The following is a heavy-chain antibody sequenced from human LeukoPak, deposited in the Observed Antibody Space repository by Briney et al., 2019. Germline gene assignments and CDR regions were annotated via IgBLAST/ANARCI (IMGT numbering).Heavy chain of an antibody. D-gene: IGHD6-13*01. CDR1: GGSFSGYY. V-gene: IGHV4-34*01. CDR2: INHSGST. CDR3: ARGALSGAAAGFFDY. Sequence: PSETLSLTCAVYGGSFSGYYWSWIRQPPGKGLEWIGEINHSGSTNHNPSLKSRVTISVDTSKNQFSLKLSSVTAADTAVYYCARGALSGAAAGFFDYWGQGTLVTVSS. J-gene: IGHJ4*02.